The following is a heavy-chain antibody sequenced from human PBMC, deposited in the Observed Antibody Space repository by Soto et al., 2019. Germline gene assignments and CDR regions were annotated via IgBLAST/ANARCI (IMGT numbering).Heavy chain of an antibody. V-gene: IGHV4-34*01. CDR3: ARLHCASPNCVPLDP. J-gene: IGHJ5*02. CDR2: INDSGST. D-gene: IGHD2-2*01. CDR1: GGSVRGYY. Sequence: SETLSLTCAVYGGSVRGYYWSWIRQPPGKGLEWIGDINDSGSTNYNPSLKSRVTMSVDTSKKQLSLRLRSVTAADTAVYYCARLHCASPNCVPLDPWGQGTLVTVSS.